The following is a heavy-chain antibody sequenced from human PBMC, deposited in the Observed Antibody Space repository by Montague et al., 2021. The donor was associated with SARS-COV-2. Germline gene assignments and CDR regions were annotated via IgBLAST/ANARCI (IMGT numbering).Heavy chain of an antibody. CDR2: IDWDDDR. CDR1: GFSLSTSGMC. J-gene: IGHJ6*02. V-gene: IGHV2-70*01. Sequence: PALVKPTQTLTLTCTFSGFSLSTSGMCVSWIRQPPGKALEWLALIDWDDDRYYNTSLKTRLTISKDTSKNQVVLTMTNMDPVDTATYYCAHFGYYYYYGMDVWGQGTTVTVSS. CDR3: AHFGYYYYYGMDV. D-gene: IGHD2/OR15-2a*01.